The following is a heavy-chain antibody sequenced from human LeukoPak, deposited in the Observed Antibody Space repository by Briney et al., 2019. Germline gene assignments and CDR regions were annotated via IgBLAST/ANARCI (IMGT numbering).Heavy chain of an antibody. J-gene: IGHJ4*02. V-gene: IGHV4-34*01. CDR3: ARGYYGGNYFDY. D-gene: IGHD2-15*01. CDR1: GGSFSGYY. Sequence: SETLSLTCAVYGGSFSGYYWSWIRQPPGKGLEWIGEINHSGSTNYNPSLKSRVTISVDTSKNQFSLKLSSVTAADTAVYYCARGYYGGNYFDYWGQGTLVTVSS. CDR2: INHSGST.